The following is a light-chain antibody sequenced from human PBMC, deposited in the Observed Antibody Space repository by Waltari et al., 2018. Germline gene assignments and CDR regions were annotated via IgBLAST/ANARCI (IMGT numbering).Light chain of an antibody. CDR2: SDN. J-gene: IGLJ1*01. CDR3: AAWDDSLNGLYV. Sequence: QSGLTQPPSTSGTPGQRVTISCSGSRSNIGTNPVNWYQQLPGTAPILLIYSDNQRPSGVPDRFSGSKSGTSASLAISGLQSEDEADYYCAAWDDSLNGLYVFGTGTKVTVL. CDR1: RSNIGTNP. V-gene: IGLV1-44*01.